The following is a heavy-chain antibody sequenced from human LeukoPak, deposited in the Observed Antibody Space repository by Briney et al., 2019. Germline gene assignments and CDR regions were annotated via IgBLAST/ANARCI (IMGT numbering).Heavy chain of an antibody. Sequence: GGSLRLSCAASGFTFSSYSMNWVRQAPGKGLEWVSSISSSSSYIYYADSVKGRFTISRDNAKNSLYLQMNSLRAEDTAVYYCARDTMIVVDDASDIWGQGTMVTVSS. V-gene: IGHV3-21*01. CDR1: GFTFSSYS. D-gene: IGHD3-22*01. CDR2: ISSSSSYI. CDR3: ARDTMIVVDDASDI. J-gene: IGHJ3*02.